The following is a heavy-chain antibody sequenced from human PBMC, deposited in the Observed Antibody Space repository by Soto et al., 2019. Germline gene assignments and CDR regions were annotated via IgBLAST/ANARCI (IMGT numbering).Heavy chain of an antibody. D-gene: IGHD3-10*01. V-gene: IGHV3-7*01. Sequence: PGGSLRLSCAASGFTFGSYWMSWVRQAPGRGLVWLATLKMDASEKIYVDSVKGRFTMSRDNAKNSLFLKMDGLRAEDRAVCYCTRHSGHGSGASVNHYLTYCGHGTLVTVSS. CDR3: TRHSGHGSGASVNHYLTY. CDR2: LKMDASEK. J-gene: IGHJ4*01. CDR1: GFTFGSYW.